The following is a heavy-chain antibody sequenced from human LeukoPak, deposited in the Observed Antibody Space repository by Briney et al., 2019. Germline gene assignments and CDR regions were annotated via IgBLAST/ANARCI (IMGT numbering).Heavy chain of an antibody. J-gene: IGHJ3*02. CDR3: ARSAYSSGWYWRAFDI. V-gene: IGHV3-64*01. Sequence: GGSLRLSCAASGFTFSSYAMHWVRQAPGKGLEYVSAISSNGGSTYYANSVKCRFTISRDNSKNTLYLQMGSLRAEDMAVYYCARSAYSSGWYWRAFDIWGQGTMVTVSS. CDR1: GFTFSSYA. CDR2: ISSNGGST. D-gene: IGHD6-19*01.